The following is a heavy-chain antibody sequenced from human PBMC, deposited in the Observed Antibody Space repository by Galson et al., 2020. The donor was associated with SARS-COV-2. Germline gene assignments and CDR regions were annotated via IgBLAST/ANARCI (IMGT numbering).Heavy chain of an antibody. D-gene: IGHD3-22*01. CDR2: INPSGGTK. Sequence: ASVKVSCKASGYTFTNYYMHWARQAPGRGLEWMGIINPSGGTKAYAQKFQGRVTMTSDTSTSTVYMELSSLRSEDTAVYYCAREYYYDSSEDYYGIDVWGQGTTVTVSS. V-gene: IGHV1-46*03. CDR1: GYTFTNYY. J-gene: IGHJ6*02. CDR3: AREYYYDSSEDYYGIDV.